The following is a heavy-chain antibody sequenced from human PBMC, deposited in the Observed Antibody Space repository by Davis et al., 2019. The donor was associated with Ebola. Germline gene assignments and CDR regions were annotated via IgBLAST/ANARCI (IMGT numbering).Heavy chain of an antibody. CDR3: ARDAHMVALGLDS. D-gene: IGHD2-15*01. CDR2: ISYDGTKA. V-gene: IGHV3-30*03. CDR1: GFTFSSYG. J-gene: IGHJ4*02. Sequence: SLKISCAASGFTFSSYGMHWVRQAPGKGLEWVAIISYDGTKAYYGDSVKGRFTISRDGSKNTVYLQMDSLRPDDTAVYYCARDAHMVALGLDSWGQGTLVTVSS.